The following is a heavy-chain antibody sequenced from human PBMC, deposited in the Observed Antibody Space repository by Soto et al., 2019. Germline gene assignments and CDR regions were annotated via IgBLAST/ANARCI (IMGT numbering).Heavy chain of an antibody. CDR1: RFTFSDFA. D-gene: IGHD1-26*01. Sequence: DVQLLESGGGLVQPGGSLTLSCAASRFTFSDFAMSWVHQAPGKGLEWVSAIGGGGADTYYADSVKGRFTISRDNSKNTLYLQMNSLRDEDTAVYYCAKDAVPYNGKWDWFDSWGQGTLVTVSS. CDR3: AKDAVPYNGKWDWFDS. V-gene: IGHV3-23*01. CDR2: IGGGGADT. J-gene: IGHJ5*01.